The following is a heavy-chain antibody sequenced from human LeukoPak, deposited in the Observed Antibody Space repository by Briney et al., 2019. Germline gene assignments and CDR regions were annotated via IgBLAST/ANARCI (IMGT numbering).Heavy chain of an antibody. J-gene: IGHJ4*02. CDR3: AKDRYSGSWYYFDY. CDR1: GFTFSSYA. Sequence: SGGSLRLSCAASGFTFSSYAMSWVRQAPGKGLEWVSAITGGGGSTYYADSVKGRFTISRDNSKNTLYLQMNSLRAEDTAVYFCAKDRYSGSWYYFDYWGQGTLVTVSS. CDR2: ITGGGGST. D-gene: IGHD6-13*01. V-gene: IGHV3-23*01.